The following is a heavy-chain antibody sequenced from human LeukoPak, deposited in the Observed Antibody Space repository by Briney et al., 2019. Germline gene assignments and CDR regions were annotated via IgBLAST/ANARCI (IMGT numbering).Heavy chain of an antibody. Sequence: GGSLRLSCAASGFSIRSSWMSWVRQAPGKGLEWVANIKQDGSETDYVASVKGRFTISRDNAENSLYLQMNSLRGEDTARYYCARDSDAGFDYWGRGTLVTVSS. CDR1: GFSIRSSW. CDR2: IKQDGSET. J-gene: IGHJ4*02. V-gene: IGHV3-7*01. CDR3: ARDSDAGFDY.